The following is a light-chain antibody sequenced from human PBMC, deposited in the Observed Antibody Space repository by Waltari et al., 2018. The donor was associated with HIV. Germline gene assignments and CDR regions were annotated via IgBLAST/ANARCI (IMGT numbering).Light chain of an antibody. CDR3: QQSYSSPLT. CDR2: DAS. J-gene: IGKJ3*01. V-gene: IGKV1-39*01. Sequence: DIQMTQSPSPLSASVGDSVSITCRASQTVTNKVNRYQQKPGKAPQLLIYDASTLQSGVPSRFRGGGSGTDFTLTITSLQPDDFATYFCQQSYSSPLTFGPGTKLDIK. CDR1: QTVTNK.